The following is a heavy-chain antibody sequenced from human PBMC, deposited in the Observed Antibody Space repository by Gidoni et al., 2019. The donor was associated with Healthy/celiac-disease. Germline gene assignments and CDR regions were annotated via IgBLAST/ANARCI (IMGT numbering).Heavy chain of an antibody. CDR3: ARGGYHYDSSGYYPFDY. CDR2: IYTSGRT. V-gene: IGHV4-61*02. Sequence: QVQLQESGPGLVKPSQTLSLTCTVPGGSISSGSYYWSWTRQPAGKGLEWIGGIYTSGRTNYNPSLKSRVTMSVDTSKNQFSLKLSSVTAADTAVYYCARGGYHYDSSGYYPFDYWGQGTLVTVSS. D-gene: IGHD3-22*01. CDR1: GGSISSGSYY. J-gene: IGHJ4*02.